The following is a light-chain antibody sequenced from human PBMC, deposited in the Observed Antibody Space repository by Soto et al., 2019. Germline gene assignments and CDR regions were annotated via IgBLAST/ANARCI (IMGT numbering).Light chain of an antibody. CDR2: AAS. CDR3: QNTGT. J-gene: IGKJ1*01. Sequence: IQMTQSPSAPSDSVGDRVTITCRASQGISNYLAWYQQKPGKVPKLLIYAASTLQSGVPSRFSGSGSGTDFTLTISSLQPEDVATYYCQNTGTFGQGTKVDIK. CDR1: QGISNY. V-gene: IGKV1-27*01.